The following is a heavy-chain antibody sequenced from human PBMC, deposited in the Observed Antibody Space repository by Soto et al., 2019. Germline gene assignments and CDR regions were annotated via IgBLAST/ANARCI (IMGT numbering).Heavy chain of an antibody. Sequence: QVQLQESGPGLVKPSQTLSLTCTLSGDSISSGGYYWTWIRQHPGKGLEWIGYIYYSGSTYFNPSLGSRLTISIATPKTQFSLRLRSVTAAHTAVYSCARGGSTIFGVVSHHYYHGLYVCGQGTTVTVSS. CDR2: IYYSGST. J-gene: IGHJ6*02. CDR1: GDSISSGGYY. CDR3: ARGGSTIFGVVSHHYYHGLYV. D-gene: IGHD3-3*01. V-gene: IGHV4-31*03.